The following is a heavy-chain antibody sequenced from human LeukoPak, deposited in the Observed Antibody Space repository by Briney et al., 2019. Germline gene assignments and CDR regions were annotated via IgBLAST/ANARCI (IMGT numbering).Heavy chain of an antibody. CDR1: GYTFTGYY. Sequence: ASVKVSCKASGYTFTGYYMHWVRQAPGQGLEWMGWINPNSGGTNYAQKFQGRVTMTRDTSISTAYMELSRLRSDDTAVYYCARGRIRAAAGTWDYWGQGTLVTVSS. V-gene: IGHV1-2*02. D-gene: IGHD6-13*01. CDR3: ARGRIRAAAGTWDY. CDR2: INPNSGGT. J-gene: IGHJ4*02.